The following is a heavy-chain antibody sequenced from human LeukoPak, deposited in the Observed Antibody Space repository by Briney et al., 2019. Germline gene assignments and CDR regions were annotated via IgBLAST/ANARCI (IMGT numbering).Heavy chain of an antibody. CDR1: GGSISSGGYY. J-gene: IGHJ6*02. D-gene: IGHD1-26*01. V-gene: IGHV4-31*03. CDR3: ARSPPVVGSMDV. CDR2: IYYSGST. Sequence: SETLSLTCTVSGGSISSGGYYWSWIRQHPGKGLEWIWYIYYSGSTYYNPSLKSRVTISVDTSKNQFSLKLSSVTAADTAVYYCARSPPVVGSMDVWGQGTTVTVSS.